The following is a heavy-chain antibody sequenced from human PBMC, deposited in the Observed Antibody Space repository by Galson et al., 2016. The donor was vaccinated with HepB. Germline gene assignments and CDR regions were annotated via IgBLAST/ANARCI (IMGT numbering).Heavy chain of an antibody. CDR3: GRYPTSGGGMDV. V-gene: IGHV3-72*01. CDR1: EFTVSDHY. Sequence: SLRLSCAASEFTVSDHYIDWVRQAPGRGLEWIGRSRNKANSYSTEYAASVQGRFTISRDDSQNSLYLQMNSQKTEDTAVYYCGRYPTSGGGMDVWGQGATVTVSS. CDR2: SRNKANSYST. D-gene: IGHD3-16*01. J-gene: IGHJ6*02.